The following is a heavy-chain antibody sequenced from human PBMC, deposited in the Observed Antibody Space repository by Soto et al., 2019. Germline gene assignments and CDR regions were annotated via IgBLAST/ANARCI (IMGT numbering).Heavy chain of an antibody. J-gene: IGHJ4*02. CDR3: ARSKQWLVRPLDY. CDR2: ISYDGSNK. CDR1: GFTFSSYA. D-gene: IGHD6-19*01. Sequence: HPGGSLRLSCAASGFTFSSYAMHWVRQAPGKGLEWVAVISYDGSNKYYADSVKGRFTISRDNSKNTLYLQMNSLRAEDTAVYYCARSKQWLVRPLDYWGQGTLVTVSS. V-gene: IGHV3-30-3*01.